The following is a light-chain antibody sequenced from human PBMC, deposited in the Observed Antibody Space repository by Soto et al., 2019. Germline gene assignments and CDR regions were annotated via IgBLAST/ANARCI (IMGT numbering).Light chain of an antibody. J-gene: IGKJ4*01. CDR1: QSVSSSC. CDR2: GAS. CDR3: QQYGSSPPVT. Sequence: EIVLTQSPGTLSLSPGERATLSCRASQSVSSSCLAWYQQKPGQAPRLLINGASSRATGIPDRFSGSGSGTDFTLTISRLEPEDFAVYYCQQYGSSPPVTFGGGTKVEIK. V-gene: IGKV3-20*01.